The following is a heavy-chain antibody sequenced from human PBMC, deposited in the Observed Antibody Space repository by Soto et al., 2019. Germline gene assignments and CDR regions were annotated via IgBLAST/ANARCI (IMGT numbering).Heavy chain of an antibody. D-gene: IGHD1-1*01. CDR3: ARVAGHKNARFDT. CDR2: INPGSGVT. CDR1: GYSFTKYH. J-gene: IGHJ4*02. V-gene: IGHV1-2*02. Sequence: ASVKVSCKASGYSFTKYHMHWVRQAPGQGLEWMGWINPGSGVTNQAQKFQGRVTMTRDTSITTTYMELNSLTSDDTAVYYCARVAGHKNARFDTWGQGALVTVSS.